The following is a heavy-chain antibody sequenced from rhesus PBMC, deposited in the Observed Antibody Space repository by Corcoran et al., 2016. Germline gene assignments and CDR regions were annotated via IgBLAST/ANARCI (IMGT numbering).Heavy chain of an antibody. V-gene: IGHV4S7*01. CDR3: ARAGDIVVVVSISHYFDY. Sequence: QVQLPESGPGLVRPSETLSLTCGVSGGSLSGGYYWGWIRQHPGPGRGWIGNIYGNSASTYYNPSLKSRVTISKDTSKNQFSLKLSSVTAADTAVYYCARAGDIVVVVSISHYFDYWGQGVLVTVSS. J-gene: IGHJ4*01. CDR2: IYGNSAST. CDR1: GGSLSGGYY. D-gene: IGHD2-8*01.